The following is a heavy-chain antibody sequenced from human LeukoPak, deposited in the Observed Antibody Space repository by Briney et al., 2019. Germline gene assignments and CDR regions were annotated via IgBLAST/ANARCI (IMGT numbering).Heavy chain of an antibody. CDR2: ISYDGSNK. Sequence: GSLRLSCAASGFTFSSYGMHWVRQAPGKGLEWVAVISYDGSNKYYADSVKGRFTISRDNSKNTLYLRMNSLRAEDTAVYYCAKTPAALWYSPMDVWGQGTTVTVSS. CDR1: GFTFSSYG. D-gene: IGHD2-15*01. J-gene: IGHJ6*02. CDR3: AKTPAALWYSPMDV. V-gene: IGHV3-30*18.